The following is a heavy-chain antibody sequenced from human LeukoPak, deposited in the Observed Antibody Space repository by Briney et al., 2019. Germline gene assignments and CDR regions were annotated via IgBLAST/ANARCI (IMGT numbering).Heavy chain of an antibody. D-gene: IGHD5-18*01. V-gene: IGHV1-69*04. Sequence: ASVEVSCKASGGTFSSYAISWVRQAPGQGLERMGRIIPILGIANYAQKFQGRVTITADKSTSTAYMELSSLRSEDTAVYYCARDLRRTAMVPLDYWGQGTLVTVSS. CDR2: IIPILGIA. CDR3: ARDLRRTAMVPLDY. J-gene: IGHJ4*02. CDR1: GGTFSSYA.